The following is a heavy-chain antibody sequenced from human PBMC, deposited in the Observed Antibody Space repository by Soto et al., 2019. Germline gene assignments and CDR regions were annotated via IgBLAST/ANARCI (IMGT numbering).Heavy chain of an antibody. CDR1: GGSISRYY. D-gene: IGHD2-15*01. Sequence: PSEALSLTCTVSGGSISRYYWSWIRQPPGKGLEWIGYIYYSGSTNYNPSLKSRVTISVDTSKNQFSLKLSSVTAADTAVYYCARGYWSGGSCGLFDYWGQGTLVTVSS. CDR2: IYYSGST. CDR3: ARGYWSGGSCGLFDY. J-gene: IGHJ4*02. V-gene: IGHV4-59*01.